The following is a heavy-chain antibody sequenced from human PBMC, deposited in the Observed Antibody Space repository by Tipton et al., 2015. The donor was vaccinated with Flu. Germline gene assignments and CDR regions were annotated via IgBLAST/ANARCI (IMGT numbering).Heavy chain of an antibody. CDR3: ARVTTNGLDV. Sequence: LRLSCTVSGGSLSSYYWSWIRQPAGKGLEWIGRIYTSGGTKFNPSLRGRLTMSVDASKKEFSLKLESVTAADTAVYYCARVTTNGLDVWGLGTTVTVSS. CDR2: IYTSGGT. D-gene: IGHD1-14*01. V-gene: IGHV4-4*07. CDR1: GGSLSSYY. J-gene: IGHJ6*02.